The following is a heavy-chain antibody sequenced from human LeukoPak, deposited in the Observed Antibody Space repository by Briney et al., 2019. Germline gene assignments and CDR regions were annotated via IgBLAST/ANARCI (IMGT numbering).Heavy chain of an antibody. D-gene: IGHD5-12*01. V-gene: IGHV6-1*01. Sequence: SQTLSLTCAISGDSVSNKNTAWNWIRQSPSRGLEWLGRTYYRSKWHNIYAASVKSRITINPDTSKNQFSLQLNSVTPEDTAVYFCVRLAGGDIDYWGQGTLVTVSS. CDR1: GDSVSNKNTA. CDR2: TYYRSKWHN. J-gene: IGHJ4*02. CDR3: VRLAGGDIDY.